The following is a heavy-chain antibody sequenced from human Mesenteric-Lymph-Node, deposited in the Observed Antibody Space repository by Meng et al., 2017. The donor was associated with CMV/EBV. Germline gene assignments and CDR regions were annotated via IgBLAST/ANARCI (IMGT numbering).Heavy chain of an antibody. V-gene: IGHV3-53*01. J-gene: IGHJ6*02. Sequence: GESLKISCAASGFMFNTYAMSWVRQAPGKGLEWVSLIYSGGSTYYADSVKGRFTISRDNSKNTLYLQMNSLRAEDTAVYYCARVSSSSSGYGMDVWGQGTTVTVSS. D-gene: IGHD6-6*01. CDR2: IYSGGST. CDR3: ARVSSSSSGYGMDV. CDR1: GFMFNTYA.